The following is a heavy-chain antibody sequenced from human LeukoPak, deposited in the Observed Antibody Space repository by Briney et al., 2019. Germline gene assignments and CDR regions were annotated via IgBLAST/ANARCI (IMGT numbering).Heavy chain of an antibody. CDR2: ISYDGSNK. CDR3: ARGRQGYYDSSGYYPWYFDY. V-gene: IGHV3-30-3*01. J-gene: IGHJ4*02. D-gene: IGHD3-22*01. CDR1: GFTFSSCA. Sequence: GRSLRLSCAASGFTFSSCAMHWVRQAPGKGLEWVAVISYDGSNKYYADSVKGRFTISRDNSKNTLYLQMNSLRAEDTAVYYCARGRQGYYDSSGYYPWYFDYWGQGTLVTVSS.